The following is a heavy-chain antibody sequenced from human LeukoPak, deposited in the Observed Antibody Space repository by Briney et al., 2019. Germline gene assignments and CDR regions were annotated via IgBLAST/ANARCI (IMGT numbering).Heavy chain of an antibody. CDR1: GFSFSGHG. CDR2: SSPSGDIT. J-gene: IGHJ6*04. Sequence: GGTLRLSCAGSGFSFSGHGMNWVRQAPGKGLEWVSGSSPSGDITYYTDSVRGRFTISRDNFKNTLSLQMNSLRAEDTAVYYCAERGIAMIGGVWGKGTTVTISS. CDR3: AERGIAMIGGV. D-gene: IGHD3-10*02. V-gene: IGHV3-23*01.